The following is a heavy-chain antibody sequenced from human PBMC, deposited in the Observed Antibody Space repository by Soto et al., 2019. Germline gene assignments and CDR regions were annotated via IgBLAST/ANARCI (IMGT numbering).Heavy chain of an antibody. V-gene: IGHV3-11*05. J-gene: IGHJ6*02. CDR2: ITGSSDYT. CDR3: AREYYYGMDV. CDR1: GFTFSDYY. Sequence: QVQLVESGGGLVRPGGSLRLSCAASGFTFSDYYMTWIRQAPGKGLEWVSYITGSSDYTNYADSVKGRFTISRDNVKNSLSLQMNSLRAEATAVYYCAREYYYGMDVWGQWTTVTVSS.